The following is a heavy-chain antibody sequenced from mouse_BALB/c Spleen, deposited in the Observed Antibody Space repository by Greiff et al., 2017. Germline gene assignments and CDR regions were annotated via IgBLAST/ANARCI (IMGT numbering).Heavy chain of an antibody. J-gene: IGHJ4*01. V-gene: IGHV1-55*01. D-gene: IGHD2-3*01. CDR2: IYPGSGST. CDR1: GYNFTSYW. CDR3: ARGWSKFPMDY. Sequence: QVQLQQPGAELVKPGTSVKLSCKASGYNFTSYWINWVKLRPGQGLEWIGDIYPGSGSTNYNEKFKSKATLTVDTSSSTAYMQLSSLASEDSALYYCARGWSKFPMDYWGQGTSVTVSS.